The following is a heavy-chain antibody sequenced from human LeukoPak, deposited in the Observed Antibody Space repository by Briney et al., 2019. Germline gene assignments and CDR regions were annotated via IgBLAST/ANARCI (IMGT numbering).Heavy chain of an antibody. D-gene: IGHD6-13*01. V-gene: IGHV3-21*01. J-gene: IGHJ6*03. CDR3: ARILFGYSRSWWIMDV. CDR1: GFTFSSYS. Sequence: GGSLRLSCAASGFTFSSYSMNWVRQAPGTGLEWVSSMSRSSNYIYYADSVKGRFTISRDNAENSLYLQMNSLRAEDTAVYYCARILFGYSRSWWIMDVWGKGTTVTVSS. CDR2: MSRSSNYI.